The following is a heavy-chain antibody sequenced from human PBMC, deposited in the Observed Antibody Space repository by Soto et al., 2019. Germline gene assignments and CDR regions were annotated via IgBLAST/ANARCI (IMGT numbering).Heavy chain of an antibody. Sequence: PSETLSLTCTVSGGSISSYYWSWIRQPPGKGLEWIGYIYYSGSTNYNPSLKSRVTISVGTSKNQFSLKLSSVTAADTAVYYCARVIIAAAGENYYYYYGMDVWGQGTTVTVSS. D-gene: IGHD6-13*01. CDR1: GGSISSYY. V-gene: IGHV4-59*01. CDR3: ARVIIAAAGENYYYYYGMDV. CDR2: IYYSGST. J-gene: IGHJ6*02.